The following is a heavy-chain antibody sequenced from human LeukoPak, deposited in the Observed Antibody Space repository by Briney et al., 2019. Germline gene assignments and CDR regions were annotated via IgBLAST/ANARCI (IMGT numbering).Heavy chain of an antibody. CDR2: IYPGDSET. CDR3: ARIRGVQGVYTYYYYGMDF. CDR1: GYIFSTYW. D-gene: IGHD3-10*01. J-gene: IGHJ6*02. Sequence: GESLKISCRVSGYIFSTYWIGWVRQMPGKGLEWMGTIYPGDSETTYSPSFQGHVTISADKSISTAYLQWSSLKTSDTAMYYCARIRGVQGVYTYYYYGMDFWGQGTTVTVSS. V-gene: IGHV5-51*01.